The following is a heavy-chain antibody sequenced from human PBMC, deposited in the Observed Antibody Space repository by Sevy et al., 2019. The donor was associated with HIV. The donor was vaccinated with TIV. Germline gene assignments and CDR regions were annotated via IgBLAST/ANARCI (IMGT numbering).Heavy chain of an antibody. CDR1: GYSFTSYW. CDR2: IYPGDSDT. D-gene: IGHD3-22*01. CDR3: ASSRYSSGYPYYFDY. V-gene: IGHV5-51*01. J-gene: IGHJ4*02. Sequence: GESLKISCKASGYSFTSYWIGWVRQMPGKGLEWMGIIYPGDSDTRYSPSFQGQVTISADKSISTAYLQWSSLKASDTAMYYCASSRYSSGYPYYFDYWGQGTLVTVSS.